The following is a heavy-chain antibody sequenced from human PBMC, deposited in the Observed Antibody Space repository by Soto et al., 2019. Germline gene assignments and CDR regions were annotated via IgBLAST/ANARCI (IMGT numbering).Heavy chain of an antibody. CDR1: GFTFSSYA. D-gene: IGHD2-2*01. J-gene: IGHJ4*02. Sequence: QVQLVESGGGVVQPGRSLRLSCEAPGFTFSSYAMHWVRQAPGKGLEWVAVISSDGSSKYYGDSGKSRFTIYRDNSKNTLSLQMNSLRPEDTAVYYCARDIVVIVAAPTGVFWGQGTLVNVSS. V-gene: IGHV3-30-3*01. CDR2: ISSDGSSK. CDR3: ARDIVVIVAAPTGVF.